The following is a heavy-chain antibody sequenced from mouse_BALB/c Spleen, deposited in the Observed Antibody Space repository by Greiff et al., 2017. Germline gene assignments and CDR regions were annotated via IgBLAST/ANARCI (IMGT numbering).Heavy chain of an antibody. V-gene: IGHV5-17*02. CDR2: ISSGSSTI. D-gene: IGHD2-3*01. CDR1: GFPFSSFG. CDR3: ARFDGNWYFDV. Sequence: EVKLMESGGGLVQPGGSRKLSCAASGFPFSSFGMHWVRQAPEKGLEWVAYISSGSSTIYYADTVKGRFTISRDNPKNTLFLQMTSLRSEDTARYYCARFDGNWYFDVWGAGTTVTVSS. J-gene: IGHJ1*01.